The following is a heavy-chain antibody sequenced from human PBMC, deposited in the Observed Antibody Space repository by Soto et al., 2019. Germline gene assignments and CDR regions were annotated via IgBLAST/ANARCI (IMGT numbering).Heavy chain of an antibody. V-gene: IGHV3-23*01. Sequence: EVRLLESGGGLVQPGGSLRVSCAASGFSFSTYAMTWVRQAPGKGLEWVSGISESGTLTFYADSVKGRFTISRDNPKNTVFLQMSSLRTEDTAVYYCAKGGRRRGNYPPLDYWGQGTLVTVSS. J-gene: IGHJ4*02. CDR1: GFSFSTYA. CDR3: AKGGRRRGNYPPLDY. CDR2: ISESGTLT. D-gene: IGHD1-7*01.